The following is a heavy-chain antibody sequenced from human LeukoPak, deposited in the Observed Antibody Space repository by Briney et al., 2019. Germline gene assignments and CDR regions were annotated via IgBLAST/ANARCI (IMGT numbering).Heavy chain of an antibody. CDR3: AREGRQSFGVVIGWFDP. CDR1: GYTFTSDG. Sequence: ASVKVSCKASGYTFTSDGISWVRQAPGQGLEWMGWISAYNGNTNYAQKLQGRVTMTTDTSTSTAYMELRSLRSDDTAVYYCAREGRQSFGVVIGWFDPWGQGTLVTVSS. J-gene: IGHJ5*02. D-gene: IGHD3-3*01. CDR2: ISAYNGNT. V-gene: IGHV1-18*01.